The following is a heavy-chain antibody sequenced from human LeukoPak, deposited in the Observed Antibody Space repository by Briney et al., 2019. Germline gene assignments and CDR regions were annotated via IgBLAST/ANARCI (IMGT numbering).Heavy chain of an antibody. J-gene: IGHJ4*02. CDR1: HDSISTYS. CDR3: AGRYCTSTMCYVGAVAGYEF. Sequence: PSETLSLTCTVSHDSISTYSWSWIRQPPGKELEWLGYVSYSWTTNYNPSLKSRVTMSVDTSKSQFSLTLRSVTAADTAVYYCAGRYCTSTMCYVGAVAGYEFWGQGALVTVSS. V-gene: IGHV4-59*13. CDR2: VSYSWTT. D-gene: IGHD2-2*01.